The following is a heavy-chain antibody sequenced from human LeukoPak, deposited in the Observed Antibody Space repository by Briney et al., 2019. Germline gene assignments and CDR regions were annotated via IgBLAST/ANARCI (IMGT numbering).Heavy chain of an antibody. CDR2: INHSGST. CDR1: GVSFSCYY. CDR3: ARSPGYRTPSGWFDP. V-gene: IGHV4-34*01. D-gene: IGHD1-1*01. J-gene: IGHJ5*02. Sequence: SETLSLTCSVYGVSFSCYYWSWIRQPPGKGLEWIGEINHSGSTNYNPSLKSRVTISVDTSKNQFSLKLSSVTPADTAAYYCARSPGYRTPSGWFDPWGQGTLVTVSS.